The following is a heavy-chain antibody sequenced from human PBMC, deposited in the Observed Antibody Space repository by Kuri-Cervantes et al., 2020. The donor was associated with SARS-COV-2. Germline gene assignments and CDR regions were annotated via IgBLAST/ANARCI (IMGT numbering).Heavy chain of an antibody. Sequence: GGSLRLSCAVYGGSFSGYYWSWIRQPPGKGLEWVANIKQDGSEKYYVDSVKGRFTISRDNAKNSLYLQMNSLRAEDTAVYYCARVGPIVGASDYYYYGMDVWGQGTTVTVSS. D-gene: IGHD1-26*01. CDR2: IKQDGSEK. J-gene: IGHJ6*02. V-gene: IGHV3-7*03. CDR1: GGSFSGYY. CDR3: ARVGPIVGASDYYYYGMDV.